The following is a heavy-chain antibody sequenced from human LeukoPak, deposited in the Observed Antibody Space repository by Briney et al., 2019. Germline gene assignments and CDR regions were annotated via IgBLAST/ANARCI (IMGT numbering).Heavy chain of an antibody. CDR3: AAVVRYCSGGSCYSRPFDY. D-gene: IGHD2-15*01. V-gene: IGHV3-48*04. J-gene: IGHJ4*02. Sequence: GGSLRLSCAASGFTFSSSGINWVRQAPGKGLEWVSYISSSGTTMFYADSVKGRFTISRDNAKRSLYLQMNSLRAEDTAVYYCAAVVRYCSGGSCYSRPFDYWGQGTLVTVSS. CDR2: ISSSGTTM. CDR1: GFTFSSSG.